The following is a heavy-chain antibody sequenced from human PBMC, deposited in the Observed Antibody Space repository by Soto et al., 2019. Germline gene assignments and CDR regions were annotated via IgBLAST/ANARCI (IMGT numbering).Heavy chain of an antibody. Sequence: EVQLLESGGGLVQPGGSLRLSCAASGFTFSSYAMSWVRQAPGKGLEWVSAISGSGGSTYYADSVKGRFTISRDNSKNTLYLQMNSLRDEDTAVYYCATDDFWSGYYAYYYYGMDVWGQGTTGTVSS. J-gene: IGHJ6*02. CDR3: ATDDFWSGYYAYYYYGMDV. V-gene: IGHV3-23*01. CDR2: ISGSGGST. CDR1: GFTFSSYA. D-gene: IGHD3-3*01.